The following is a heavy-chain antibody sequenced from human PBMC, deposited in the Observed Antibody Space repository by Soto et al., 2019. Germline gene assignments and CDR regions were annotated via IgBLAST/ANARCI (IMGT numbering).Heavy chain of an antibody. CDR3: ARGYGSGSKLDP. Sequence: EVQLVESGGGLVQPGGSLSLSCAASGFTLSSYTMNWVRQAPGKGLEWVSDINRSSGTIYYAHSVKVRFSISRDNAKNSLYMQMNSLRNEDTAVYYCARGYGSGSKLDPWGQGTLVTVSS. V-gene: IGHV3-48*02. D-gene: IGHD3-10*01. J-gene: IGHJ5*02. CDR1: GFTLSSYT. CDR2: INRSSGTI.